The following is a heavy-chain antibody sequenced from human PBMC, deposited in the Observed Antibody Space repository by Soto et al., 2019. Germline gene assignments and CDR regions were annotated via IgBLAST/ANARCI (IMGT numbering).Heavy chain of an antibody. CDR3: ARSRGLDY. CDR2: IWYDGSNK. V-gene: IGHV3-33*01. CDR1: GFSFSSYG. D-gene: IGHD6-19*01. J-gene: IGHJ4*02. Sequence: GGSLRLSCAASGFSFSSYGMHWVRQAPGKGLEWVAVIWYDGSNKYYADSVKGRFTISRDNSMYTLYLQMNSLRAEDAAVYYCARSRGLDYCGQGTLVTVSS.